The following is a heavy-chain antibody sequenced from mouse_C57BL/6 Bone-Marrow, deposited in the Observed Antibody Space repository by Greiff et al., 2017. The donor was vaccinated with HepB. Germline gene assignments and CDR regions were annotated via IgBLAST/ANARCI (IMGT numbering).Heavy chain of an antibody. J-gene: IGHJ2*01. V-gene: IGHV5-6*01. CDR2: INTGGTYT. CDR3: ARDRFDYYFDY. D-gene: IGHD2-14*01. Sequence: EVELVESGGDLVKPGGSLKLSCVASGFTFSTSGMSWVRQTPDKRLEWVATINTGGTYTYYPDSVKGRFTISKDTAKNTLFLQMSRLKSEDSAIYYCARDRFDYYFDYWGQGTTLTVTS. CDR1: GFTFSTSG.